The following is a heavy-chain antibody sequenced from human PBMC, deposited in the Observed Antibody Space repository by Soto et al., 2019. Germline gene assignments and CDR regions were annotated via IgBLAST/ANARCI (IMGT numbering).Heavy chain of an antibody. J-gene: IGHJ4*02. CDR1: GYTFTGYY. V-gene: IGHV1-2*02. CDR3: ARDFDAAAPRSWAPFHX. D-gene: IGHD6-13*01. CDR2: INPNIGGT. Sequence: ASVTVSCTASGYTFTGYYMHWVRQAPGQGLEWMGWINPNIGGTNYAQKFQGRVTMTRDTSISTAYMELSRLRSYDTAVDYCARDFDAAAPRSWAPFHXWGQGTLVTVSX.